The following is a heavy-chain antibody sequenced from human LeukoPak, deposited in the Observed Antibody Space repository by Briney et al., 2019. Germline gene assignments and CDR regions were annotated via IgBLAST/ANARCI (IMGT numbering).Heavy chain of an antibody. CDR3: AKDRGAAAGSLPPDDY. D-gene: IGHD6-13*01. CDR1: GFTFSSYA. V-gene: IGHV3-23*01. J-gene: IGHJ4*02. CDR2: ISGSGGST. Sequence: PGGSLTLSCAASGFTFSSYAMSWVRQAPGKGLEWVSAISGSGGSTYYADSVKGRFTISRDNSKNTLYLQMNSLRAEDTAVYYCAKDRGAAAGSLPPDDYWGQGTLVTVSS.